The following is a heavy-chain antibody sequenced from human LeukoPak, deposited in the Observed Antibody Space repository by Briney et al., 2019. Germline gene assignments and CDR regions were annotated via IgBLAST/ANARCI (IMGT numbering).Heavy chain of an antibody. CDR2: MNPNSGGT. CDR3: ARDLGSTIIVGGDAFDL. D-gene: IGHD3-22*01. CDR1: GYTFSDCY. J-gene: IGHJ3*01. Sequence: ASVKVSCKASGYTFSDCYLHWVRQAPGQGLEWMGWMNPNSGGTNYAQKFQGRITMTGDTSTAYLELSRLRSDDTAVYYCARDLGSTIIVGGDAFDLWGQGTMVTVSS. V-gene: IGHV1-2*02.